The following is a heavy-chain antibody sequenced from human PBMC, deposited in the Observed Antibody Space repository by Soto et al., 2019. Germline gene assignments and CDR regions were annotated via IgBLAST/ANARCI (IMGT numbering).Heavy chain of an antibody. Sequence: PGGSLRLSCAASGFTFSSYGMHWVRQAPGKGLEWVAVISYDGSNKYYADSVKGRFTISRDNSKNTLYLQMNSLRAEDTAVYYCAKGQRVGGHILDVWGKGTTVTVSS. CDR1: GFTFSSYG. J-gene: IGHJ6*04. CDR2: ISYDGSNK. D-gene: IGHD3-3*01. V-gene: IGHV3-30*18. CDR3: AKGQRVGGHILDV.